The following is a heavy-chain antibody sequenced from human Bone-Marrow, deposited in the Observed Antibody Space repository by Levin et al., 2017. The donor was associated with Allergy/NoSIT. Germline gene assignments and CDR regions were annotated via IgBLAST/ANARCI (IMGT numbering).Heavy chain of an antibody. Sequence: ASVKVSCKASGYTFTNYYIHWVRQAPGQGLEWMGTINPSGDSASHAQKFQGRVTMTRDTSTTTVYMDLSSLRSEDTAVYYCARDNAHAYCSATSCSRSTFDYWGQGTLVTVSP. CDR2: INPSGDSA. CDR1: GYTFTNYY. CDR3: ARDNAHAYCSATSCSRSTFDY. V-gene: IGHV1-46*01. J-gene: IGHJ4*02. D-gene: IGHD2-2*01.